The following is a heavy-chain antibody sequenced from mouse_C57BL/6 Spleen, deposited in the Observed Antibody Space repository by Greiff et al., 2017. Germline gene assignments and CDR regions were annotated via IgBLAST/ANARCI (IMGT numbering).Heavy chain of an antibody. CDR2: ISDGGSYT. Sequence: EVQLVESGGGLVKPGGSLKLSCAASGFTFSSYAMSWVRQTPDKRLEWVATISDGGSYTYYPDNVKGRFTISRDNAKNNLYLQMSHLKSEDTAMYYCARRPPPYGSSHWYFDVWGTGTTVTVSS. CDR1: GFTFSSYA. V-gene: IGHV5-4*01. CDR3: ARRPPPYGSSHWYFDV. D-gene: IGHD1-1*01. J-gene: IGHJ1*03.